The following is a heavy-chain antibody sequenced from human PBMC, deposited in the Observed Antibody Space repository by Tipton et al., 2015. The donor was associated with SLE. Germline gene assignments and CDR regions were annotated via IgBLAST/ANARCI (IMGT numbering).Heavy chain of an antibody. CDR2: ISSSGSTI. CDR1: GFTFSSYE. J-gene: IGHJ2*01. V-gene: IGHV3-48*03. D-gene: IGHD6-6*01. Sequence: SLRLSCAASGFTFSSYEMNWVRQAPGKGLEWVSYISSSGSTIYYADSVKGRFTISRDNAKNSLYLQMNSLRAEDTAVYYCARVYSTSSTYWFFDLWGRGTLVTVSS. CDR3: ARVYSTSSTYWFFDL.